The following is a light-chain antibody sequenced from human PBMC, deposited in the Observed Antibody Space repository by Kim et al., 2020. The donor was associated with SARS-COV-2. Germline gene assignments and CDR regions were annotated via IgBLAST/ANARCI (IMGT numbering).Light chain of an antibody. CDR3: QQYEDSPKT. J-gene: IGKJ1*01. CDR2: AAS. Sequence: EIVLTQSPGTLSLTSGERATLSCRASQSLTSKSLAWYQQKPGQAPRLLIYAASSRATGIPDRFSGSGSGTDFTLTISRLEPEDFATYYCQQYEDSPKTFGQGTKVYIK. CDR1: QSLTSKS. V-gene: IGKV3-20*01.